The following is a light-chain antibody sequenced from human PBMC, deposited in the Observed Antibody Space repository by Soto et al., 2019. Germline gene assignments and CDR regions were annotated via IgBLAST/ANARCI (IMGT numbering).Light chain of an antibody. Sequence: QSVLTQPASVSGSPGQSITISCTGTSSDVGYYDYVSWYQQPPGKAPKLLIHEVTNRPSGVSLRFSGSKSGNTASLTISGLQAEDEADYYCSSYTTSGTLVFGGGTKLTVL. CDR1: SSDVGYYDY. CDR3: SSYTTSGTLV. J-gene: IGLJ3*02. CDR2: EVT. V-gene: IGLV2-14*01.